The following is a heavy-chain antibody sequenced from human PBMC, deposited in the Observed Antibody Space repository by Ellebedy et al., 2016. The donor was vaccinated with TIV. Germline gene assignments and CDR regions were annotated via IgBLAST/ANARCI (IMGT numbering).Heavy chain of an antibody. V-gene: IGHV3-53*01. D-gene: IGHD3-3*01. Sequence: GESLKISCAASGFSVSSKYMSWVRQAPGKGLEWVSIIYIGGRTSYADSVKGRFTISRDTSKNTLYLQMNSLGVEDSAVYYCARGRFEGMDVWGQGTTVTVSS. J-gene: IGHJ6*02. CDR3: ARGRFEGMDV. CDR1: GFSVSSKY. CDR2: IYIGGRT.